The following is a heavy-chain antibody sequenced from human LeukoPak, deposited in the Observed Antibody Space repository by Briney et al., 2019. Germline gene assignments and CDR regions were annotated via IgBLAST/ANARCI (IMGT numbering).Heavy chain of an antibody. Sequence: GGSLRLSCATSGFTFKNYWMSWLRQAPGKGLVWVSRIRYDGSSATYAESVKGRFTISRDNARNTLYLQMNSLRVDDTGVYYCAKSDWFDPCGRGILATDSS. CDR1: GFTFKNYW. CDR2: IRYDGSSA. J-gene: IGHJ5*02. V-gene: IGHV3-74*01. CDR3: AKSDWFDP.